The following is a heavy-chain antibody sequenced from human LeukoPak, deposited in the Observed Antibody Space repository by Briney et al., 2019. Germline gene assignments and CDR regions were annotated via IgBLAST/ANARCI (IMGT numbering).Heavy chain of an antibody. CDR2: IWYDGSNK. Sequence: SLRLSCAASGFTFSSYGMHWVRQAPGKGLEWVAVIWYDGSNKYYADSVKGRFTISRDNSRNTLYLQMNSLRAEDTAVYYCARGSLWFGELRLDYWGQGTLVTVSS. CDR1: GFTFSSYG. J-gene: IGHJ4*02. V-gene: IGHV3-33*01. CDR3: ARGSLWFGELRLDY. D-gene: IGHD3-10*01.